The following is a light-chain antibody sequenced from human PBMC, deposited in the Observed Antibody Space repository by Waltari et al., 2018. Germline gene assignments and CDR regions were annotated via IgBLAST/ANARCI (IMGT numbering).Light chain of an antibody. J-gene: IGKJ5*01. V-gene: IGKV3D-15*01. Sequence: ILMTQSPVTLSVSPGERATLSCRASRSIYSNLAWYQQRPGQPPRLLIFDASTRASGIPARFSGSGSGTEFTLTIRTLQSEDSAVYYCQQYNVWPPITFGQGTRLEIK. CDR3: QQYNVWPPIT. CDR2: DAS. CDR1: RSIYSN.